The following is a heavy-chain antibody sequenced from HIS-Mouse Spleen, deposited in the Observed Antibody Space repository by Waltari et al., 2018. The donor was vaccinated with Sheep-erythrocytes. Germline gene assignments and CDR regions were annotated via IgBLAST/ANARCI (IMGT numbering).Heavy chain of an antibody. J-gene: IGHJ3*02. Sequence: QVQLQQSGPGLVKPSQTLSLTCAISGDSVSSNSAAWNWIRQSPSRGLEWLGRTYYRSKWYNDYAVSVKSRITINPDTSKNQFSLQLNSVTPEDTAVYYCVKIRPYSSSSRGAFDIWGQGTMVTVSS. CDR1: GDSVSSNSAA. D-gene: IGHD6-6*01. CDR2: TYYRSKWYN. V-gene: IGHV6-1*01. CDR3: VKIRPYSSSSRGAFDI.